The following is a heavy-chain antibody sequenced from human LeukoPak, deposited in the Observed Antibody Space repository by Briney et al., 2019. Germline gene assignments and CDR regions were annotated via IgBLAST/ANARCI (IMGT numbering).Heavy chain of an antibody. J-gene: IGHJ4*02. CDR3: ARSGDHGLWSPFDY. CDR2: ISYDGSNK. CDR1: GFTFSSYA. Sequence: GGSLRLSCAASGFTFSSYAMHWVRQAPGKGLEWVAVISYDGSNKYYADSVKGRFTISRDNSKNTLYLQMNSLRAEDTAVYYCARSGDHGLWSPFDYWGQGTLVTVSS. D-gene: IGHD3-10*01. V-gene: IGHV3-30*04.